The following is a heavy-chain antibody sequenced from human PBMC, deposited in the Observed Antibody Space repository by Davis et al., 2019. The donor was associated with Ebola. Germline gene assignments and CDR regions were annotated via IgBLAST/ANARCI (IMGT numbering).Heavy chain of an antibody. CDR3: VREGRLTSRFDS. V-gene: IGHV3-48*01. J-gene: IGHJ4*02. CDR2: IDGGGRST. D-gene: IGHD3-10*01. CDR1: GDSISNTFS. Sequence: PSETLSLTCTVSGDSISNTFSFWAWVRQAPGKGLEWIAYIDGGGRSTYYKDSVKGRFTISRDTATNSLFLQMNNLRGDDTAVYFCVREGRLTSRFDSWGQGTLVTVSS.